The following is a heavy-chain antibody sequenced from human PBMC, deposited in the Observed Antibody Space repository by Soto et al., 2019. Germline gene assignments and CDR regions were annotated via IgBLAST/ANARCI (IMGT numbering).Heavy chain of an antibody. D-gene: IGHD3-3*01. Sequence: SETLSLTCTVSGCSISSSSYDWGWIRQPPGKGLEWIGSIYYSGSTYYNPSLKGRVTISVDKSKNQFSLKLSSVTAADTAVYYCARLSTIFGVVTKSPFDYWGQGTLVTVSS. J-gene: IGHJ4*02. CDR3: ARLSTIFGVVTKSPFDY. CDR2: IYYSGST. V-gene: IGHV4-39*07. CDR1: GCSISSSSYD.